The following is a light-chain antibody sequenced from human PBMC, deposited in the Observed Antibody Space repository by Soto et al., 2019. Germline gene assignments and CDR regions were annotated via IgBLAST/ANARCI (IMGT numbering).Light chain of an antibody. CDR2: KNS. CDR3: YSAADNNVV. V-gene: IGLV3-27*01. J-gene: IGLJ3*02. Sequence: SYELTQPSSVSVSPGQTARIACSGDVLAKKYVRWFQQKPGQAPVVVIYKNSERPSGIPERFSGSRSGTTVTLTISGALVEDEADYYCYSAADNNVVFGGGTKLTVL. CDR1: VLAKKY.